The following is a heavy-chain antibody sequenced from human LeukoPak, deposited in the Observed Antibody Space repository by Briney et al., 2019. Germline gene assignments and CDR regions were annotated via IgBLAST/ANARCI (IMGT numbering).Heavy chain of an antibody. Sequence: ASVKVSCKASGYNFNSYGISWLRQVPGQGLEWMGIINPSGGSTSYAQKFQGRVTMTRDMSTSTVYMELSSLRSEDTAVYYCARDRGRGLRYFQHWGQGTLVTVSS. CDR2: INPSGGST. D-gene: IGHD3-10*01. J-gene: IGHJ1*01. CDR1: GYNFNSYG. V-gene: IGHV1-46*02. CDR3: ARDRGRGLRYFQH.